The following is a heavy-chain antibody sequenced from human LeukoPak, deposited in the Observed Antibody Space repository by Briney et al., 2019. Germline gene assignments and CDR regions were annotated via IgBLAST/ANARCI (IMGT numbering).Heavy chain of an antibody. V-gene: IGHV1-69*04. CDR1: GGTFSSYA. CDR3: ARDPTAYYDFWSGPGFDP. J-gene: IGHJ5*02. Sequence: SVKVSCKASGGTFSSYAISWVRQAPGQGLEWMGRIIPILGIANYAQKFQGRVTITAGKSTSTAYMELSSLRSEDTAVYYCARDPTAYYDFWSGPGFDPWGQGTLVTVSS. CDR2: IIPILGIA. D-gene: IGHD3-3*01.